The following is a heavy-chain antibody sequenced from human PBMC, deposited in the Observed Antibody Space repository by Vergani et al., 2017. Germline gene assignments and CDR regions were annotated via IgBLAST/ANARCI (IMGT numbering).Heavy chain of an antibody. Sequence: QVQLVQSGAEVKKPGASVKVSCKASGYTFTDYYMHWVRQAPGQGLEWMGWINPNSGGTNYGQKFQGRVTMTRDISISTAYMELSRLRSDDAAVDYCAREGAYAANTENWFDPWGQGTLVTVSS. CDR1: GYTFTDYY. V-gene: IGHV1-2*02. J-gene: IGHJ5*02. CDR3: AREGAYAANTENWFDP. CDR2: INPNSGGT. D-gene: IGHD2-2*01.